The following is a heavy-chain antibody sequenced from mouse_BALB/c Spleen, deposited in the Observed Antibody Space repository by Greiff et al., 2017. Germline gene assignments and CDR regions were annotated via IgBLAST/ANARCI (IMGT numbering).Heavy chain of an antibody. V-gene: IGHV1-14*01. CDR2: INPYNDGT. Sequence: VQLQQSGPELVKPGASVKMSCKASGYKFTTYVMHWVKQTPGQGLEWIGYINPYNDGTKYNEKFKGKATLTSDKSSSTAYMQLSSLTSEDSAVYYSARRENWDGDVSDYWGQGTSVTVSA. J-gene: IGHJ4*01. CDR3: ARRENWDGDVSDY. D-gene: IGHD4-1*01. CDR1: GYKFTTYV.